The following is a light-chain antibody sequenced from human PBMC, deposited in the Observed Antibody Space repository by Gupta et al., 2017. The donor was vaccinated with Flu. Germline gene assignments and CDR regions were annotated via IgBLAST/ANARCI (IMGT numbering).Light chain of an antibody. J-gene: IGKJ1*01. Sequence: STLSPSLGDRPTTKGRASKGISSCLEWYQKTSAKASKLLIYEASTEERGVPSRFSGSGSGTEFAPTISRLQPEDFGIYDCQHENSSPWTFGQGTKVEIK. CDR3: QHENSSPWT. CDR1: KGISSC. CDR2: EAS. V-gene: IGKV1-5*03.